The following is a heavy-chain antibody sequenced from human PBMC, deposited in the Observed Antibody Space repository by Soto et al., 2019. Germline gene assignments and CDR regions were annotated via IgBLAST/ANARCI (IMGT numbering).Heavy chain of an antibody. CDR1: GFTFSSYS. V-gene: IGHV3-48*02. CDR3: ARETRYYYVRSGLPAASEI. D-gene: IGHD3-22*01. Sequence: PGGSLRLSCAASGFTFSSYSMNWVRQAPGKGLEWVSYISSSSSTIYYADSVKGRFTISRDNAKDSLYLQMNSLRDEGTAVYYCARETRYYYVRSGLPAASEIWGQGLMVT. J-gene: IGHJ3*01. CDR2: ISSSSSTI.